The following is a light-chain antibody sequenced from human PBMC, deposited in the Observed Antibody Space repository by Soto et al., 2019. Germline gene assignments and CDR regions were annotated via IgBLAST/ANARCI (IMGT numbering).Light chain of an antibody. CDR2: GAS. Sequence: EIVLPQYTATLPLSPGERATLSCRASQSVSSYLAWYQQKPGQAPRLLIYGASNRPTGIPDRFSGRGSGADFTLTISILEPEDFAVYCCQQYGSSPWTFGLGTKVDIK. V-gene: IGKV3-20*01. CDR1: QSVSSY. CDR3: QQYGSSPWT. J-gene: IGKJ1*01.